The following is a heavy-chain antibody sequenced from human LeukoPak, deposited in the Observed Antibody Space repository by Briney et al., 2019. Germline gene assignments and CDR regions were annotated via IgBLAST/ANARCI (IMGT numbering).Heavy chain of an antibody. J-gene: IGHJ4*02. CDR3: ARDSRLYYYDSSGLRTLFDY. CDR1: GFTFDDYG. V-gene: IGHV3-20*04. Sequence: GGSLRLSCAASGFTFDDYGMSWVRQAPGKGLEWVSGINWNGGSTGYADSVKGRFTISRDNAKNSLYLQMNSLRAEDTAVYYCARDSRLYYYDSSGLRTLFDYWGQGTLVTVSS. D-gene: IGHD3-22*01. CDR2: INWNGGST.